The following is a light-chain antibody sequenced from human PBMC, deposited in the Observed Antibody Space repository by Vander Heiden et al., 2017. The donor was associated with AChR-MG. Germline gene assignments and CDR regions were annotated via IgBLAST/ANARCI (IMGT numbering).Light chain of an antibody. CDR1: QSVSSSY. CDR3: QQYGSSPRT. V-gene: IGKV3-20*01. J-gene: IGKJ1*01. Sequence: DIVFTQSPVTLSLSPGERATLSCRASQSVSSSYLAWYQQKPGQAPRLLIYGASSRATGIPDRFSGSGSGTDFTLTISRLEPEDFAVYYCQQYGSSPRTFGQGTKVEIK. CDR2: GAS.